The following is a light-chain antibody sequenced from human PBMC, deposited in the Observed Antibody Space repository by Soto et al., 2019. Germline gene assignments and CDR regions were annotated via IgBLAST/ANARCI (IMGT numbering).Light chain of an antibody. CDR2: KAS. CDR3: QHYNSYSEA. CDR1: QTMSSW. J-gene: IGKJ1*01. Sequence: DIQMTQSHSTPSGSVGDRVTITCRASQTMSSWLAWYQQKPGKAPKLLIYKASTLKSGVPSRFSGSGSGTEFTLTISSLQPDDFATYYCQHYNSYSEAFGQVT. V-gene: IGKV1-5*03.